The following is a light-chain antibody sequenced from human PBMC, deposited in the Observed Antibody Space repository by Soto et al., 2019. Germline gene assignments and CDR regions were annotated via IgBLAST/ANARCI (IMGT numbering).Light chain of an antibody. J-gene: IGKJ2*01. CDR1: QSVGSN. V-gene: IGKV3-15*01. CDR3: QQYNTWPYT. Sequence: EIVLTHSPATLSVSPGERATLSCRASQSVGSNLAWYQQRPGQPPRLLIYDASTRATDIPARFSGGGSGTEFTLTIRSLQFEDFAVYYCQQYNTWPYTFGQGTKLQIK. CDR2: DAS.